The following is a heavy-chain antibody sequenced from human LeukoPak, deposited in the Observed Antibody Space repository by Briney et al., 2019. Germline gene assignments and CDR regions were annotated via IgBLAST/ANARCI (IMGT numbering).Heavy chain of an antibody. Sequence: PSETLSLTCTVSGGSTSGYFWSWIQQPPGKGLEWIGYISYSGNTNHNPPLKSRVTISLDTSKNQFSLKVRSVTAADTAVYYCTREFGSAFDPWGQGTLVTVPS. CDR3: TREFGSAFDP. CDR2: ISYSGNT. J-gene: IGHJ5*02. CDR1: GGSTSGYF. D-gene: IGHD3-10*01. V-gene: IGHV4-59*01.